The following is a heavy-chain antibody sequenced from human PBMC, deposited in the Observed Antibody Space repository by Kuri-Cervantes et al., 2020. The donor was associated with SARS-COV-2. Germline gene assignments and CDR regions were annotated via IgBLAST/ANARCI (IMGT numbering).Heavy chain of an antibody. Sequence: SETLSLTCTVSGGSISSSSYYWGWIRQPPGKGLEWIGSIYYSGSTYYNPSLKSRVTISVDTSKNQFSLKLSSVTAADTAVYYCARHYLVVVTAIAHDAFDIWGQGTMVTVSS. CDR1: GGSISSSSYY. J-gene: IGHJ3*02. CDR3: ARHYLVVVTAIAHDAFDI. D-gene: IGHD2-21*02. V-gene: IGHV4-39*01. CDR2: IYYSGST.